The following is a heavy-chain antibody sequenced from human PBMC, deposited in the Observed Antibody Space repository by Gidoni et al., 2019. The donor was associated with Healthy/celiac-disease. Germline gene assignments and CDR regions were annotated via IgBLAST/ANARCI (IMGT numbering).Heavy chain of an antibody. CDR2: FDPEDGET. J-gene: IGHJ4*02. V-gene: IGHV1-24*01. D-gene: IGHD3-16*01. CDR1: GYTLTELS. Sequence: SWAEVMTPGASVKVSCKVSGYTLTELSMHWLRQAPGKGLEWMGGFDPEDGETIYAQKFQGRVTMTEDTSTDTAYMELSSLRSEDTAVNYWATAEDGGEVDYWGQGTLVTVSS. CDR3: ATAEDGGEVDY.